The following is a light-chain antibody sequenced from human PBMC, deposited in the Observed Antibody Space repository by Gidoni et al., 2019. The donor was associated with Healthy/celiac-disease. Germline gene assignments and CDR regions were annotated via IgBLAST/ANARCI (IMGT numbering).Light chain of an antibody. CDR3: SSDTSSSTLV. V-gene: IGLV2-14*01. Sequence: HSALTQPASVSGSPGHSITISCTGTSSDVGGYTYVSWYHQHPGKAPKLMIYEVSNRPSGVSNRFSGSKSGNTASLTISGLQAEEDADYYCSSDTSSSTLVFGGGTKLTVL. CDR1: SSDVGGYTY. J-gene: IGLJ2*01. CDR2: EVS.